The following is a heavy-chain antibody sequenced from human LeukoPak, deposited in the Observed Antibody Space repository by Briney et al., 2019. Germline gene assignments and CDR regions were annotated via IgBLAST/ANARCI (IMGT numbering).Heavy chain of an antibody. CDR2: ISGSGGST. V-gene: IGHV3-23*01. D-gene: IGHD2-15*01. J-gene: IGHJ4*02. CDR3: AKSVIVVVVAANFDY. CDR1: GFTFSSYA. Sequence: PGGSLRLSCAASGFTFSSYAMSWVRQAPGKGLEWVSAISGSGGSTYYADSVKGRFTISRDNSKNTQYLQMNSLRAEDTAVYYCAKSVIVVVVAANFDYWGQGTLVTVSS.